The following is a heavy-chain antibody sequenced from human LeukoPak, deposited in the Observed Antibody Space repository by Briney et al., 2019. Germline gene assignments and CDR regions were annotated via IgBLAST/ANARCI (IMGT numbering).Heavy chain of an antibody. CDR1: GFTFSSYW. J-gene: IGHJ4*02. Sequence: PGGSLRLSCAASGFTFSSYWMSWVRQAPGKGLEWVANIKQDGSEKYYVDSVKGRFTISRDNAKNSLYLKMNSLRAEDTAVYYCAREGQQLVQAFDYWGQGTLVTVSS. V-gene: IGHV3-7*01. CDR3: AREGQQLVQAFDY. CDR2: IKQDGSEK. D-gene: IGHD6-13*01.